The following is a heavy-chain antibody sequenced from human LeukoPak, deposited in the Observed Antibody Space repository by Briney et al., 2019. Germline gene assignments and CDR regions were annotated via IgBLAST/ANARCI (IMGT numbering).Heavy chain of an antibody. Sequence: TLSLTCTVSGGSISSGSYYWSWIPQPAGKGLEWIGGIYSSGSTNYNPSLKSRVTISVDTSKNQFSLKLSSVTAADTGVYYCERDRYYDSSGPPDWGQGTLVTVSS. CDR2: IYSSGST. D-gene: IGHD3-22*01. V-gene: IGHV4-61*02. CDR3: ERDRYYDSSGPPD. CDR1: GGSISSGSYY. J-gene: IGHJ4*02.